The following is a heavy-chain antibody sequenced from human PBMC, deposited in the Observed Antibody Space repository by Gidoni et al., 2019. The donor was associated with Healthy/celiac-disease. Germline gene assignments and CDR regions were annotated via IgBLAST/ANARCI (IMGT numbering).Heavy chain of an antibody. CDR1: GGSFSGYY. Sequence: QVQLQQWGAGLLKPSETLSLTCAVYGGSFSGYYWSWTRQPPGKGLEWIGEINHSGSTNYNPSLKSRVTISVDTSKNQFSLKLSSVTAADTAVYYCAREGVYCSSTSCYALRGLHYYMDVWGKGTTVTVSS. CDR3: AREGVYCSSTSCYALRGLHYYMDV. D-gene: IGHD2-2*01. V-gene: IGHV4-34*01. CDR2: INHSGST. J-gene: IGHJ6*03.